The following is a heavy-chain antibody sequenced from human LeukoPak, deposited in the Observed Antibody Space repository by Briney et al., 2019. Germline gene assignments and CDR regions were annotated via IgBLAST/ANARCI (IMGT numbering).Heavy chain of an antibody. CDR1: GFTFSSYA. V-gene: IGHV3-53*04. J-gene: IGHJ3*02. Sequence: GGSLRLSCAASGFTFSSYAMSWVRQAPGKGLEWVSVIYSGGSTYYADSVKGRFTISRHNSKNTLYLQMNSLRAEDTAVYYCARDQGAFDIWGQGTMVTVSS. CDR3: ARDQGAFDI. CDR2: IYSGGST.